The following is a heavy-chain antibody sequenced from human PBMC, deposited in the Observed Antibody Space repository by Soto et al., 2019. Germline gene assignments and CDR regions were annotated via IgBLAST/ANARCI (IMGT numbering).Heavy chain of an antibody. CDR2: ISYSGST. CDR3: ASLQLEIIAVAGTFDY. CDR1: GGSISSDSYY. J-gene: IGHJ4*02. V-gene: IGHV4-39*01. Sequence: SETLSLTCTVSGGSISSDSYYWGWIRQSPEKGLEWIASISYSGSTYYNPSLKSRVTISVDTSKNQFSLKLSSVTAADTAVYYCASLQLEIIAVAGTFDYWGQGNLITFYS. D-gene: IGHD6-19*01.